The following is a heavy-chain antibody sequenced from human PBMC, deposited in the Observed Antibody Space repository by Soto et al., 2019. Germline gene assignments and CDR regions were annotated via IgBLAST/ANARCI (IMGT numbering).Heavy chain of an antibody. CDR2: INPNGGVT. CDR1: GDTFNDYY. CDR3: ARESGGATATLDYYYFYMDV. Sequence: QVQLVQSGAEVKKPGASVTVSCRSSGDTFNDYYIHWVRQAPGQGLKWMGWINPNGGVTKYAQKFQGWVTMTRDTSIRTVYMKLRRLRSDDTAVYYCARESGGATATLDYYYFYMDVWGTGTTVTVSS. J-gene: IGHJ6*03. V-gene: IGHV1-2*04. D-gene: IGHD5-12*01.